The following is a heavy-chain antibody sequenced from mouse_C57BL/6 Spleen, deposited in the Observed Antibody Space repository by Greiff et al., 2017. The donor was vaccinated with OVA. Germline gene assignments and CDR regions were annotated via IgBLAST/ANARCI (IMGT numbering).Heavy chain of an antibody. Sequence: QVPLQQPGTDLVKPGASVKLSCKASGYTFTSYWMHWLTQRPGQGLEWIGTINPSNGGTNYNEKFTGKATLTVDKSTSTAYMQLSGLASEDSASGYCARSVVKLGDIDDWGTGTSGTVSS. CDR1: GYTFTSYW. D-gene: IGHD3-3*01. CDR2: INPSNGGT. J-gene: IGHJ1*03. CDR3: ARSVVKLGDIDD. V-gene: IGHV1-53*01.